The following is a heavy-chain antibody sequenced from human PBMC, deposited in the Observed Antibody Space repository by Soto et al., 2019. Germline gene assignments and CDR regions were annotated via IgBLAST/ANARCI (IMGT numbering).Heavy chain of an antibody. CDR3: AKYTGHYYYYYGMDV. CDR2: ISGSGGST. J-gene: IGHJ6*02. Sequence: GSLRLSCAASGFTFSSYAMSWVRQAPGKGLEWVSAISGSGGSTYYADSVKGRFTISRDNSKNTLYLQMNSLRAEDTAVYYCAKYTGHYYYYYGMDVWGQGTTVTVSS. CDR1: GFTFSSYA. V-gene: IGHV3-23*01.